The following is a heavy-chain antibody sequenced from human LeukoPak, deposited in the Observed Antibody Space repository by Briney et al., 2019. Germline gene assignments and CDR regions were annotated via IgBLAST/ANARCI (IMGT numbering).Heavy chain of an antibody. V-gene: IGHV4-59*01. CDR1: GGSISSYY. CDR3: ARDTYGSGSYLDS. CDR2: IYYSGNT. J-gene: IGHJ4*02. Sequence: SETLSLTCTVSGGSISSYYWSWIRQPPGKGLEWIGYIYYSGNTNYNPSLKSRVTISVDTSKNQFSLKLSSVTAADTAVYYCARDTYGSGSYLDSWGQGTLAIVSS. D-gene: IGHD3-10*01.